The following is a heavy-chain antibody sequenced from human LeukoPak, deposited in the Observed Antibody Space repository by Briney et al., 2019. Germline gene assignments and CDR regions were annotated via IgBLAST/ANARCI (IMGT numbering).Heavy chain of an antibody. V-gene: IGHV4-39*01. CDR2: RYYRGST. Sequence: SETLSLTCTVSGGSISSSSYYWGWIRQPPGKGLEWIGSRYYRGSTYYTPSIKSRVTISVDTSKNQFSLKLSSVTAADTAEYYCASGTHSTEFDPWGQGTLVTVSS. J-gene: IGHJ5*02. CDR3: ASGTHSTEFDP. D-gene: IGHD3-10*01. CDR1: GGSISSSSYY.